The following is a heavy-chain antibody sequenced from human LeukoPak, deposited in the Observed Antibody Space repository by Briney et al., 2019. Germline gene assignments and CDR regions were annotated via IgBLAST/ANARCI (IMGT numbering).Heavy chain of an antibody. V-gene: IGHV1-2*04. CDR2: INPNSGGT. Sequence: RASVKVSCKASGYTFTGYYMHWVRQAPGQGLEWMGWINPNSGGTNYAQKFQGWVTMTRDTSISTAYMELSRLRSDDTAVYYCARSDGYSSSWYVGYFDYWGQGTLVTVSS. D-gene: IGHD6-13*01. CDR3: ARSDGYSSSWYVGYFDY. CDR1: GYTFTGYY. J-gene: IGHJ4*02.